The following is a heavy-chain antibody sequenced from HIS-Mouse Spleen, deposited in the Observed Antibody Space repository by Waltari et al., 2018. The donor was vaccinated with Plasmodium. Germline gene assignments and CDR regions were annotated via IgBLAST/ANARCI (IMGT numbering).Heavy chain of an antibody. CDR1: GGSFSGYY. J-gene: IGHJ2*01. V-gene: IGHV4-34*01. CDR2: INHSGST. CDR3: ARVTSSGVYWYFDL. Sequence: QVQLQQWGAGLLKPSETLSLTCAVYGGSFSGYYWSWIRQPPGKGLGWVGEINHSGSTNYNPSLRRRVTISVDTSKHQFSLKLSSVTAADTAVYYCARVTSSGVYWYFDLGGRGTLVTVSS. D-gene: IGHD3-3*01.